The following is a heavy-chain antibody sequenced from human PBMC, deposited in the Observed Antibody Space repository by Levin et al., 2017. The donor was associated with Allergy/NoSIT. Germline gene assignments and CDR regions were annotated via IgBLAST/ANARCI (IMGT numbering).Heavy chain of an antibody. CDR1: GFTFSIYG. V-gene: IGHV3-30*18. CDR3: AKGGDFDY. CDR2: ITSDGSNK. Sequence: GESLKISCAASGFTFSIYGIQWVRQAPGKGLEWVALITSDGSNKYYADPVKGRFTISRDNSKNTVYLQMNSLRAEDTAVYYCAKGGDFDYWGQGTMVTVSS. D-gene: IGHD1-26*01. J-gene: IGHJ4*03.